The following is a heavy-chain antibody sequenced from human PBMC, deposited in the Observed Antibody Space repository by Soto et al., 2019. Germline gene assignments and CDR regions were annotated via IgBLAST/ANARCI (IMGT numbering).Heavy chain of an antibody. CDR2: INHSGSN. CDR1: GGSFSGYY. V-gene: IGHV4-34*01. D-gene: IGHD2-2*01. Sequence: QVQLQQWGAGLLKPSETLSLTCAVYGGSFSGYYWSWIRQPPGKGLEWIGEINHSGSNNYNPSLKSRVPISVDTSKNQFPLKLSSVTAADTAVYYCARFVVVPAAILPKAFDIWGQGTMVTVSS. CDR3: ARFVVVPAAILPKAFDI. J-gene: IGHJ3*02.